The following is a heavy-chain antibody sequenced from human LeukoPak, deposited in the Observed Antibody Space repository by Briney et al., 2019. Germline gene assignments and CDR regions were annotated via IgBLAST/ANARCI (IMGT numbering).Heavy chain of an antibody. J-gene: IGHJ3*02. CDR2: ITWNGGST. CDR1: GFTFDDYG. Sequence: GGSLRLSWAASGFTFDDYGMSWVRQAPGKGLEWVSGITWNGGSTGYADSVKGRFTISRDNAKNSLYLQMNSLRAEDTALYYCARKGSGYHDAFDIWGQGTMVTVSS. V-gene: IGHV3-20*04. CDR3: ARKGSGYHDAFDI. D-gene: IGHD3-3*01.